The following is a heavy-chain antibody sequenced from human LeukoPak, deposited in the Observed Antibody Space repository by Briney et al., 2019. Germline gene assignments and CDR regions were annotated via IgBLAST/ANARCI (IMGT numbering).Heavy chain of an antibody. V-gene: IGHV1-18*01. CDR2: ISAYNGNT. J-gene: IGHJ5*02. CDR1: GYTFTSYG. CDR3: ARELGYCSSTSCPPGLNWFDP. Sequence: ASVKVSCKASGYTFTSYGISWVRQAPGQGLEWMGWISAYNGNTNYAQKLQGRVTMTTDTSTSTAYMELRSLRSDDTAVYYCARELGYCSSTSCPPGLNWFDPWGQGTPVTVSS. D-gene: IGHD2-2*01.